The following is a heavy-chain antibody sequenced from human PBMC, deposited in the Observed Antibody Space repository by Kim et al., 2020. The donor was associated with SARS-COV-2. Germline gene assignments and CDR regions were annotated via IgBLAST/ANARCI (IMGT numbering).Heavy chain of an antibody. D-gene: IGHD4-17*01. CDR3: ARGQPPLTTVAIDY. CDR1: GYTFTDTY. J-gene: IGHJ4*02. V-gene: IGHV1-2*06. Sequence: ASVKVSCRASGYTFTDTYMHWVRQAPGQGPEWMGRINPKNGGTNSAQKFQDRVTMTRDTSINTVYLELSRLKSDDTAVYYCARGQPPLTTVAIDYWGQGTLVTVSS. CDR2: INPKNGGT.